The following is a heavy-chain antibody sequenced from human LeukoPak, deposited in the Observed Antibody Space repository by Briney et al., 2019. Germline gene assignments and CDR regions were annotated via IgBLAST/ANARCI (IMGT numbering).Heavy chain of an antibody. D-gene: IGHD6-19*01. CDR2: ITDSGTYI. Sequence: KPGGSLRLSCAASGFSLGCCAMSWVRQAPGKGLEWVSSITDSGTYIYYAESLKGRFTTSRDNAKNSLYLQMNSLRAEDTAVYYCAREASGWSRDVWGQGTTVTVSS. V-gene: IGHV3-21*01. CDR3: AREASGWSRDV. J-gene: IGHJ6*02. CDR1: GFSLGCCA.